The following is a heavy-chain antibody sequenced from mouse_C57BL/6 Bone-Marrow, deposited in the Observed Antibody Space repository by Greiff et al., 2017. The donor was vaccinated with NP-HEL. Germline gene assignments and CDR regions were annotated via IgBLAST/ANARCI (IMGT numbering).Heavy chain of an antibody. J-gene: IGHJ2*01. CDR3: TRVDDGYYVGDY. CDR1: GFTFSSYA. Sequence: EVKLVESGEGLVKPGGSLKLSCAASGFTFSSYAMSWVRQTPEKRLEWVAYISSGGDYIYYADTVKGRFTISRDNARNTLYLQMSSLKSEDTAMYYCTRVDDGYYVGDYWGQGTTLTVSS. D-gene: IGHD2-3*01. CDR2: ISSGGDYI. V-gene: IGHV5-9-1*02.